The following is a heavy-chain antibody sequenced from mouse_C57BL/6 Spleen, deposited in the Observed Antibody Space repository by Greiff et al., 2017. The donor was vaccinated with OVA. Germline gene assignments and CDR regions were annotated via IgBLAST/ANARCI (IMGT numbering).Heavy chain of an antibody. CDR3: ARFITTVAFDY. V-gene: IGHV1-69*01. J-gene: IGHJ2*01. D-gene: IGHD1-1*01. CDR2: IDPSDSYT. CDR1: GYTFTSYW. Sequence: QVHVKQPGAELVMPGASVKLSCKASGYTFTSYWMHWVKQRPGQGLEWIGEIDPSDSYTNYNQKFKGKSTLTVDKSSSTAYMQLSSLTSEDSAVYYCARFITTVAFDYWGQGTTLTVSS.